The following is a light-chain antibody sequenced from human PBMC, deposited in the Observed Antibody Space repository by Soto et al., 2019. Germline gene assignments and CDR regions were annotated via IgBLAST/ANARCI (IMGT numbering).Light chain of an antibody. CDR2: AAS. V-gene: IGKV1-39*01. Sequence: DIQMTQSPSSLSASVGDRVTITCRASQSISSYLNWYQQKPGKAPKLLIYAASSLQSGVPSRFSSSASGTDFTLTISSLQPEDFATYFCQQSYSLPLTFGGGTKVEIK. J-gene: IGKJ4*01. CDR3: QQSYSLPLT. CDR1: QSISSY.